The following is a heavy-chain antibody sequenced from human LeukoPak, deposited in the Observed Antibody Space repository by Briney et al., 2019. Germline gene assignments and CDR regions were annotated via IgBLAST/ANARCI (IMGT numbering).Heavy chain of an antibody. V-gene: IGHV3-33*01. Sequence: PGGSLRLSCAAPGFTFSSFGMYWVRQVPGKGLEWVASIWNDGSNKYYADSVKGRFTISRDNSKSTLYLQMNSLRAEDTAVYYCARDRGYCTDGLCYTLDYWGQGTLVTVSS. CDR3: ARDRGYCTDGLCYTLDY. J-gene: IGHJ4*02. CDR2: IWNDGSNK. D-gene: IGHD2-8*01. CDR1: GFTFSSFG.